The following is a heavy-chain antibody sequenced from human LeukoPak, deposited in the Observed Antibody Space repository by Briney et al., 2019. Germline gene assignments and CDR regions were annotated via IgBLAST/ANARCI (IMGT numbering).Heavy chain of an antibody. Sequence: SETLSLICAVSGGSISSSNYYWGWIRQPHGKGLDWIASIHYSETTYYNPSLKSRVTISVDTSKNHFSLKLSSVTAADTAVYYCARVTPTFDYWGQGTLVTVSS. V-gene: IGHV4-39*02. CDR1: GGSISSSNYY. CDR3: ARVTPTFDY. CDR2: IHYSETT. D-gene: IGHD4-11*01. J-gene: IGHJ4*02.